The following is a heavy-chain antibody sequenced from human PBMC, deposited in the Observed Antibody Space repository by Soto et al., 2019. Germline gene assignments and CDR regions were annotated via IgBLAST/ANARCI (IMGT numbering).Heavy chain of an antibody. CDR2: IIPMFGTP. D-gene: IGHD4-17*01. CDR1: GGSVNSHA. CDR3: ARSPNVAEFNDYGGNYHGFDI. V-gene: IGHV1-69*01. J-gene: IGHJ3*02. Sequence: QVQLEQSGAEVKKAGSSVKVSCKAFGGSVNSHAISWVLQAPGQGLEWMGGIIPMFGTPTYAQKFQAVGTIRPEECASTVYLHLSSLTSEDTAVYYPARSPNVAEFNDYGGNYHGFDIWGQGTMVTVSS.